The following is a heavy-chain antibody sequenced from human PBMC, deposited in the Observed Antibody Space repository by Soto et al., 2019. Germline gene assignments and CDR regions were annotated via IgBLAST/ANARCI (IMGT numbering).Heavy chain of an antibody. Sequence: QVQLKQSGPGLVRPSGTLSLTCRVSGTSISSSYWWAWVRQSPGKGLEWIGEIYHNGITKYNPSLKSRVSMSIAKSHNQFSLKLTSVTAADTAVYYCATVPPRIVVVLAEFPTWGQGTLVTVSS. CDR2: IYHNGIT. J-gene: IGHJ4*02. CDR1: GTSISSSYW. D-gene: IGHD2-21*01. V-gene: IGHV4-4*02. CDR3: ATVPPRIVVVLAEFPT.